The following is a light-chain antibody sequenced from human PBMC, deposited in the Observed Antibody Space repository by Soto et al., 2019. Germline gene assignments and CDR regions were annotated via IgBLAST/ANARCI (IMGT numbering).Light chain of an antibody. Sequence: EIQMTQSASSLSASVGDRVTITFRASQSISSYLNWYQQKPGKAPKLLIYAASSLQSGVPSRFSGSGSGTDFTLTISSLQPEDFPTYYCQQSYSTPRTFGQGTKV. J-gene: IGKJ1*01. CDR1: QSISSY. CDR2: AAS. CDR3: QQSYSTPRT. V-gene: IGKV1-39*01.